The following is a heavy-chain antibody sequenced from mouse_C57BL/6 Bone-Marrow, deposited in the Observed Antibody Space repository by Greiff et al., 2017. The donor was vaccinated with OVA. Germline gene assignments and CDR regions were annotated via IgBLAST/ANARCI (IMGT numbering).Heavy chain of an antibody. D-gene: IGHD2-3*01. Sequence: VKLMESGAELVRPGTSVKVSCKASGYAFTNYLIEWVKQRPGQGLEWIGVINPGSGGTNYNEKFKGKATLTADKSSSTAYMQLSSLTSEDSAVYFCARRGGWLLTFAYWGQGTLVTVSA. CDR2: INPGSGGT. CDR3: ARRGGWLLTFAY. V-gene: IGHV1-54*01. CDR1: GYAFTNYL. J-gene: IGHJ3*01.